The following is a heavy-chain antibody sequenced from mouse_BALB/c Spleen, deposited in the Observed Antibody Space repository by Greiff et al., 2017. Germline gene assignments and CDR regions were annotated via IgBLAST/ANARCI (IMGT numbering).Heavy chain of an antibody. J-gene: IGHJ2*01. CDR1: GYTFTSYY. CDR2: INPSNGGT. Sequence: QVQLQQSGAELVKPGASVKLSCTASGYTFTSYYMYWVKQRPGQGLEWIGEINPSNGGTNFNEKFKSKATLTVDKSSSTAYMQLSSLTSEDSAVYYCTKQLGDYWGQGTTLTVSS. D-gene: IGHD3-1*01. V-gene: IGHV1S81*02. CDR3: TKQLGDY.